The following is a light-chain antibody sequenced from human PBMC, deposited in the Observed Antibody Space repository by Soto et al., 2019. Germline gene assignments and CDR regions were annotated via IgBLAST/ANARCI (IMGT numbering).Light chain of an antibody. CDR2: DVS. V-gene: IGKV1-5*01. CDR1: QSITTW. J-gene: IGKJ1*01. Sequence: DIQMTQSRSTMSADVGDSVTITCRASQSITTWLAWYQQRSGKAPKLLIYDVSSWQSGVPSRFSGSGSGTEFTLTTTTLQPDDFATYSCQHYKMYSPWTFGQGTKADIK. CDR3: QHYKMYSPWT.